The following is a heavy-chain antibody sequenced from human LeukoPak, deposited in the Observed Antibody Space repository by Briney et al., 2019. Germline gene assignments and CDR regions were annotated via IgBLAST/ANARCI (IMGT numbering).Heavy chain of an antibody. V-gene: IGHV3-21*01. J-gene: IGHJ4*02. Sequence: GGSLRLSCAASGFALRSYTVTWVRQAPGKGLEWVSSISSSSSYIYYADSVKGRFTISRDNAKNSLYLQMNSLRAEDTAVYYCARAKSYDSSGYYSAYYFDYWGQGTLVTVSS. CDR2: ISSSSSYI. CDR3: ARAKSYDSSGYYSAYYFDY. D-gene: IGHD3-22*01. CDR1: GFALRSYT.